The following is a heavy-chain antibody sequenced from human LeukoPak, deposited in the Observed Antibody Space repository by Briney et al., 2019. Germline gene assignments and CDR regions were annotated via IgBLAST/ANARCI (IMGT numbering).Heavy chain of an antibody. D-gene: IGHD6-13*01. CDR2: IIPIFGTA. CDR1: GGTFSSYA. J-gene: IGHJ6*03. Sequence: SVKASCKASGGTFSSYAISWVRQAPGQGLEWMGGIIPIFGTANYAQKFQGRVTITTDESTSTAYMELSSLRSEDTAVYYCARDRRAAAGTSYYYYYYYMDVWGKGTTVTVSS. V-gene: IGHV1-69*05. CDR3: ARDRRAAAGTSYYYYYYYMDV.